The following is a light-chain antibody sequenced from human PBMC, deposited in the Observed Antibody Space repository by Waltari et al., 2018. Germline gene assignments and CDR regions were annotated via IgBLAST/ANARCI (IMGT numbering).Light chain of an antibody. J-gene: IGLJ2*01. V-gene: IGLV2-23*02. CDR1: SSDVGSYNL. CDR3: CSYAGSGNLGVI. CDR2: EVD. Sequence: QSALTQPASVSGSPGQSITISCTGSSSDVGSYNLVSWYQQHPAKAPKLIIYEVDKRPSGVSERVAGSKSGNTAARTVSGLQDEDEADYYCCSYAGSGNLGVIFGGGTKLTVL.